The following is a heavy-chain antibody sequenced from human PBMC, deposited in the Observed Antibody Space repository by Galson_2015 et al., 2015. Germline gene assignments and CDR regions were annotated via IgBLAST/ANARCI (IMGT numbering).Heavy chain of an antibody. Sequence: SVKVSCKASGYTFTGYYMHWVRQAPGQGLEWMGRINPNSGGTNYAQKFQGRVTMTRDTSISTAYMELSRLRSDDTAVYYCAREEVTTVFRHTTVRKYYYYYGMDVWGQGTTVTVSS. CDR2: INPNSGGT. J-gene: IGHJ6*02. V-gene: IGHV1-2*06. D-gene: IGHD4-17*01. CDR3: AREEVTTVFRHTTVRKYYYYYGMDV. CDR1: GYTFTGYY.